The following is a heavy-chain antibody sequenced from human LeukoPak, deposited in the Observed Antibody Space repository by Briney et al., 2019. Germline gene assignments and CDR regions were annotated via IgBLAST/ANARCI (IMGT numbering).Heavy chain of an antibody. CDR2: ISYDGSNK. CDR1: GFTFSSYG. CDR3: AKDLPPWGGYEDYDAFDI. D-gene: IGHD5-12*01. Sequence: PGRSLRLSCAASGFTFSSYGMHWVRQAPGKGLEWVAVISYDGSNKYYADSVKGRFTISRDNSKNTLYLQMNSLRAEDTAVYYCAKDLPPWGGYEDYDAFDIWGQGTMVTVSS. J-gene: IGHJ3*02. V-gene: IGHV3-30*18.